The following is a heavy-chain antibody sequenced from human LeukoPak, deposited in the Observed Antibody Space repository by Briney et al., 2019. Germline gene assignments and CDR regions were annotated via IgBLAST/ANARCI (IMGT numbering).Heavy chain of an antibody. CDR2: IYCDDDK. CDR1: GFSLSTSGVG. CDR3: AHTTYYYDSSGGRAFDI. D-gene: IGHD3-22*01. Sequence: SGPTLVKPTQTLTLTFTFSGFSLSTSGVGVGWIRQPPGQGLEWLVLIYCDDDKRYSQSLKSRLTITKDTSKNQVVLTMTNMDPEDTATYYCAHTTYYYDSSGGRAFDIWGQGRMVTVSS. V-gene: IGHV2-5*02. J-gene: IGHJ3*02.